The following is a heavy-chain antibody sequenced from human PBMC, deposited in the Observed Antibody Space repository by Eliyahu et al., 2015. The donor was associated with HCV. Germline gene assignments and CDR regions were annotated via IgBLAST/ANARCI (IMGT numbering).Heavy chain of an antibody. J-gene: IGHJ4*02. CDR2: IRSKANSYAT. CDR3: TNSDYGGNSGMGFDY. CDR1: GFTFXGSA. V-gene: IGHV3-73*01. Sequence: EVQLVESGGGLVQPGGSLKLSCAASGFTFXGSAMHWVRQASGKGLEWVGRIRSKANSYATAYAASVKGRFTISRDDSKNTAYLQMNSLKTEDTAVYYCTNSDYGGNSGMGFDYWGQGTLVTVSS. D-gene: IGHD4-23*01.